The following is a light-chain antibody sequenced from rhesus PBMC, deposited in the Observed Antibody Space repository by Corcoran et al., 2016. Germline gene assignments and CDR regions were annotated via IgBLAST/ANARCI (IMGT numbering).Light chain of an antibody. CDR3: LQYSSSPFT. Sequence: DIQMTQSPSSLSASVGDTVTITCRASQSISSWLDWYQQKPGKAPKLLIYKASSLQSGVPSRFIGSGSGTDFTLTSSSLQPEDFATYYCLQYSSSPFTFGPGTKLDIK. V-gene: IGKV1-22*01. CDR2: KAS. CDR1: QSISSW. J-gene: IGKJ3*01.